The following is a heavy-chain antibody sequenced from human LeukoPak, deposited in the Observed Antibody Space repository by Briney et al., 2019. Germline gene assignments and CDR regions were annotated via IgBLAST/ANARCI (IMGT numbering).Heavy chain of an antibody. Sequence: ASVKVSCKASGYTFTSYDINWVRQATGQGREWMGWMNPNSGNTGYAQKFQGRGTITRNTSISTAYMELSSLRSEDTAVSYCARDSGGSGWYGGDYWGQGTLVTVSS. CDR1: GYTFTSYD. V-gene: IGHV1-8*03. CDR2: MNPNSGNT. J-gene: IGHJ4*02. CDR3: ARDSGGSGWYGGDY. D-gene: IGHD6-19*01.